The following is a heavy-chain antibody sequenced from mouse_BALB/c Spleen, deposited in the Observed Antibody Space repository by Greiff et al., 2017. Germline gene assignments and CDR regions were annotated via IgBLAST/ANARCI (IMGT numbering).Heavy chain of an antibody. CDR1: GYTFTSYW. Sequence: QVQLQQSGAELAKPGASVKMSCKASGYTFTSYWMHWVKQRPGQGLEWIGYINPSTGYTEYNQKFKDKATLTADKSSSTAYMQLSSLTSEDSAVYHCARAPSGSSLYFEARGQGTTLTDSS. CDR2: INPSTGYT. J-gene: IGHJ2*01. V-gene: IGHV1-7*01. CDR3: ARAPSGSSLYFEA. D-gene: IGHD1-1*01.